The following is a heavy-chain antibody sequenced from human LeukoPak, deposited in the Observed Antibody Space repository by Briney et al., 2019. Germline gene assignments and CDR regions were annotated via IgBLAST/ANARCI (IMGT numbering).Heavy chain of an antibody. CDR3: ARSWVVTYYFDY. CDR2: ISYDGSNK. D-gene: IGHD4-23*01. CDR1: GFTFSSYA. J-gene: IGHJ4*02. V-gene: IGHV3-30-3*01. Sequence: GSLRLSCAASGFTFSSYAMHWVRQAPGKGLEWVAVISYDGSNKYYADSVKGRFTISRDNSKNTLYLQMNSLRAEDTAVYYCARSWVVTYYFDYWGQGTLVTVSS.